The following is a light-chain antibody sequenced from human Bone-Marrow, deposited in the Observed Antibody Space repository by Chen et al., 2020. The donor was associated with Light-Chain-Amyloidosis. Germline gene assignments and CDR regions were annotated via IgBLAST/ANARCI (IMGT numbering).Light chain of an antibody. J-gene: IGLJ1*01. Sequence: QSALTQPASVSGSPGQSITISCTGTSSDVGGDNHVSWYQQHPDKAPKLMIYEVTNRPSCVPDRFSGSKSDNTASLTISGLQTEDEADYFCSSYTSTNTLVFGSGTRVTVL. CDR1: SSDVGGDNH. CDR3: SSYTSTNTLV. CDR2: EVT. V-gene: IGLV2-14*01.